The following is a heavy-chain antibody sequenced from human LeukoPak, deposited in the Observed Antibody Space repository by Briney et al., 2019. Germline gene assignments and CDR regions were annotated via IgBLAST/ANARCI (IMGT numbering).Heavy chain of an antibody. J-gene: IGHJ4*02. D-gene: IGHD3-10*01. Sequence: GGSLRLSCAASGFTFSSYAMSWVRQAPGKGLEGVSAISGSGGNTYYADSVKGRFTISRDNAKNTLYLQMNSLRAEDTAVYYCAKETVRGRFGYFDYWGQGTLVTVSS. CDR1: GFTFSSYA. CDR3: AKETVRGRFGYFDY. V-gene: IGHV3-23*01. CDR2: ISGSGGNT.